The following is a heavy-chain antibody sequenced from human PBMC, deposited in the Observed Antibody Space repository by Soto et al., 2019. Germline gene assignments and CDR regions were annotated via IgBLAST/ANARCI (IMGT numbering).Heavy chain of an antibody. Sequence: QVQLQESGPGLVKPSETLSLTCTVSGDSVSSGSYYWSWIRQPPGKGLEWIGYIYYSGSTNYNPSLKSRVTISVDTSKNQFSLKLSSVTAADTAVYYCASLRLRGPPIFGPNYYSGMDVWGQGTTVTVSS. CDR2: IYYSGST. CDR3: ASLRLRGPPIFGPNYYSGMDV. J-gene: IGHJ6*02. CDR1: GDSVSSGSYY. V-gene: IGHV4-61*01. D-gene: IGHD3-3*01.